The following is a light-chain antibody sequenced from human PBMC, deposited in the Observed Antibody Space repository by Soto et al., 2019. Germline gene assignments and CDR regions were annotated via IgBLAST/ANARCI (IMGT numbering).Light chain of an antibody. V-gene: IGKV3-11*01. J-gene: IGKJ3*01. Sequence: EVVLTQFPATLSLSPGERAILSCRASQRVGGLLAWYQQRPGQAPRLLIDEASNRATGIPARFSGSGSATDFTLTISSLEPEDFAVYYCQQRSSWPLTFGPGTKVDIK. CDR1: QRVGGL. CDR2: EAS. CDR3: QQRSSWPLT.